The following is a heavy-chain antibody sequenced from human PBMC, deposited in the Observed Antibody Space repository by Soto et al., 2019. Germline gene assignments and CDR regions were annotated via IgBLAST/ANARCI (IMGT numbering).Heavy chain of an antibody. CDR3: VCGCSEYYFDY. J-gene: IGHJ4*02. CDR2: ISGSGDST. V-gene: IGHV3-23*01. CDR1: GFTFSSYA. Sequence: GGSLRLSCAASGFTFSSYAMNWVRQAPGKGLEWVSVISGSGDSTYYADSVKGRFTISRDNSKNTLYLQMSSLRAEDMAVYYCVCGCSEYYFDYWGQGTLVTVSS. D-gene: IGHD6-19*01.